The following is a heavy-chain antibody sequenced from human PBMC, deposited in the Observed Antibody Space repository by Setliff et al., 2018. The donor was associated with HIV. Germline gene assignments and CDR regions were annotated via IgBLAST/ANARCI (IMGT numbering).Heavy chain of an antibody. CDR3: ARGVNSGTYWGYYYYMDV. CDR1: GGSIYGSDYY. V-gene: IGHV4-39*07. D-gene: IGHD1-26*01. J-gene: IGHJ6*03. Sequence: KPSETLSLTCTVSGGSIYGSDYYWGWIRQPPGKGLESIGSTYYSGSTNYNPSLKSRVIISVDTSKNQFSLRLSSVTAADTAIYYCARGVNSGTYWGYYYYMDVWGKGTTVTVSS. CDR2: TYYSGST.